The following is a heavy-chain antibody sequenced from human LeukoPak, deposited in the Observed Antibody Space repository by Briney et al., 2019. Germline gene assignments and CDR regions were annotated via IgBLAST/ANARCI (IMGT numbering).Heavy chain of an antibody. J-gene: IGHJ4*02. D-gene: IGHD5-18*01. CDR2: ISSDGSNK. Sequence: GRSLRLSCAASGFTFSSYAMEWVRQAPGKGLQWVAFISSDGSNKYYADSVKGRFTISRDNSKNTLYLQMNSLRAEDTAVYYCAKGELGLWFDYWGQGTLVTVSS. V-gene: IGHV3-30-3*01. CDR3: AKGELGLWFDY. CDR1: GFTFSSYA.